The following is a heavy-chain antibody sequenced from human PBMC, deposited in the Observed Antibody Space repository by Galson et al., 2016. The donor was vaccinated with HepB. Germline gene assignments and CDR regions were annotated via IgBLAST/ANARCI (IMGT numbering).Heavy chain of an antibody. Sequence: SETLSLTCTVSGGSVSSGSYYWSWIRQPPGKGLEWIGYISYSGSTNYNPSLKSRVTISVDTTKNQFSLKVSYVTAADTAVYYCARGRSPYSGFHIDCWGQGTLVTVSS. D-gene: IGHD5-12*01. CDR1: GGSVSSGSYY. CDR3: ARGRSPYSGFHIDC. V-gene: IGHV4-61*01. CDR2: ISYSGST. J-gene: IGHJ4*02.